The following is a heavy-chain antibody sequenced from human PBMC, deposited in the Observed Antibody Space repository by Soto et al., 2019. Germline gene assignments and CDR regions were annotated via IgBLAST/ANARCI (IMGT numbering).Heavy chain of an antibody. CDR3: ARDPVDAWGHYYYDSSRPPHY. V-gene: IGHV3-23*01. CDR2: ISGSGGST. Sequence: GGSLRLSCAASGFTFSSYAMSWVRQAPGKGLEWVSAISGSGGSTYYADSVKGRFTISRDNSKNTLYLQMNSLRAEDTAVYYCARDPVDAWGHYYYDSSRPPHYWGQGTLVTVS. D-gene: IGHD3-22*01. J-gene: IGHJ4*02. CDR1: GFTFSSYA.